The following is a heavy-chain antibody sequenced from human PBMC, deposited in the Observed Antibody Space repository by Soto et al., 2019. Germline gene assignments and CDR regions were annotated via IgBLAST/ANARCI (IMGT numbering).Heavy chain of an antibody. CDR1: GLDFSSEV. Sequence: GGSLRLSCAASGLDFSSEVMCWVRQAPGKGLEWVSSISGSGRTIYXXXSMRGRFAISRDNSKNSLYLQLNNLRVDXXAXYYCAEVGPXXYYGMDVWGQGTXVTV. J-gene: IGHJ6*02. CDR2: ISGSGRTI. CDR3: AEVGPXXYYGMDV. V-gene: IGHV3-23*01.